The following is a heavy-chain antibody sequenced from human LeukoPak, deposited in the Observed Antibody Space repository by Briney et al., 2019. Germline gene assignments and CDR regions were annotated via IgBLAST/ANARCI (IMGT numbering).Heavy chain of an antibody. CDR1: GGSISSGGYY. CDR3: ARVPYSSSWYFDH. V-gene: IGHV4-31*03. CDR2: IYYSGGT. D-gene: IGHD6-13*01. Sequence: SETLSLTCTVSGGSISSGGYYWSWIRQHPGKGLEWIGYIYYSGGTYYNPSFKSRVTISVDTSKNQFSLKLSSVTAADTAVYYCARVPYSSSWYFDHWGQGTLVTVSS. J-gene: IGHJ4*02.